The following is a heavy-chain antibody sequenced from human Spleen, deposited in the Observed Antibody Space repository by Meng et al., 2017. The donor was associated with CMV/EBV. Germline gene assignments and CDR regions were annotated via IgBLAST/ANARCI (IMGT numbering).Heavy chain of an antibody. Sequence: GESLKISCKASGYSFTKYWIAWERQMPGKGLEWMGIIPPGDSDTKYSPSFQGQVTISADKSITTAYLQWSSLKASDSAIYHCARGDCSGDTCYYFHGLDVWGQGTTVTVSS. D-gene: IGHD2-15*01. CDR1: GYSFTKYW. V-gene: IGHV5-51*01. CDR3: ARGDCSGDTCYYFHGLDV. J-gene: IGHJ6*02. CDR2: IPPGDSDT.